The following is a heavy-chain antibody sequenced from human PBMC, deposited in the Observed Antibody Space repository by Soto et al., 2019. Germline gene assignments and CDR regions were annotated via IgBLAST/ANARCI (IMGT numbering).Heavy chain of an antibody. V-gene: IGHV2-5*02. J-gene: IGHJ4*02. D-gene: IGHD3-10*01. CDR1: GFSLTTDGEG. CDR3: AHSRNLITEDAQVGDCDY. CDR2: IYWDDDE. Sequence: QITLKESGPTLVKPAQTLALTCSFSGFSLTTDGEGVGWVRQPPGEALEWLALIYWDDDERYSPSLKTRLTITKDPSKNQVVLIMTNMDPVDTATYYCAHSRNLITEDAQVGDCDYWGQGTLVTVSS.